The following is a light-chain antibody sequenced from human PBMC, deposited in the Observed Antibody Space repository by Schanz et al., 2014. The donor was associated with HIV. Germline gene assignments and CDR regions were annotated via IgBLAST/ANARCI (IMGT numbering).Light chain of an antibody. V-gene: IGKV3-20*01. CDR3: QQYGSSYT. CDR1: QSVTRHY. Sequence: EIVMTQSPVTLSVSPGERVTLSCRASQSVTRHYLAWHQQKPGQAPRIVIYGASNRATGIPDRFSGSGSGTDFTLTISRLEPEDFEVYYCQQYGSSYTFGQGTKLEIK. J-gene: IGKJ2*01. CDR2: GAS.